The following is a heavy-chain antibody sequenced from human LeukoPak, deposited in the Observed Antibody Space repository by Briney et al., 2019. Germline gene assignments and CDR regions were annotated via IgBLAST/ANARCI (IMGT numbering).Heavy chain of an antibody. CDR2: ISSSGST. CDR3: ARDHSGTYHYYYYMDV. Sequence: PSETLSLTCTVSGDSISSGDYYWSWIRQPAGKGLEWIGRISSSGSTNYNPSLKSRVTISVDTSKNQFSLKLSSVTAADTAVYYCARDHSGTYHYYYYMDVWGKGTTVTVSS. J-gene: IGHJ6*03. V-gene: IGHV4-61*02. D-gene: IGHD3-10*01. CDR1: GDSISSGDYY.